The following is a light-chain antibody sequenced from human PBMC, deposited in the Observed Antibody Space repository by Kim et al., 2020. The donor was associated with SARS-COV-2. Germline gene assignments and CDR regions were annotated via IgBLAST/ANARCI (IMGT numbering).Light chain of an antibody. CDR1: QNIRND. J-gene: IGKJ5*01. CDR2: GAS. CDR3: LQHNSYPVT. V-gene: IGKV1-17*01. Sequence: ASIGDTVTIICRASQNIRNDLGWYQQNPGRAPKRLIYGASSLQSGVPSRFSGSGSGTEFTLAINSLQPEDFATYFCLQHNSYPVTFGQGTRLEIK.